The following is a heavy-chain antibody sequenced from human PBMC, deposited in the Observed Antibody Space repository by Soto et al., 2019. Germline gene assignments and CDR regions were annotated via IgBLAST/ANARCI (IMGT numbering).Heavy chain of an antibody. J-gene: IGHJ4*02. V-gene: IGHV3-23*01. CDR3: ARGSTDSYPGSRIFDF. Sequence: EVQLLESGGDLVQPGGSLRLSCVASGNTFGSRAMSWVRQAPGEGLEWVSTITDNGGDTKSADSVRGRFTISRDNSKNTLYLQMSSLRAEDSAVYYCARGSTDSYPGSRIFDFWGRGTLVTVSS. CDR2: ITDNGGDT. CDR1: GNTFGSRA. D-gene: IGHD3-10*01.